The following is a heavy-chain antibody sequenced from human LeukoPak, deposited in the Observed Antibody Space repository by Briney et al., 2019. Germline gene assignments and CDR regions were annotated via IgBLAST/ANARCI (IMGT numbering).Heavy chain of an antibody. D-gene: IGHD6-13*01. V-gene: IGHV4-59*01. Sequence: SETLSLTCTVSGGSISSYYWSWIRQPAGKGLEWIGHTHFGGTTNYNPSLKSRVTISVDTSKNQFSLKLTSVTAADTALYYCARGYSTSWTYYYDFWGQGALVTVSS. J-gene: IGHJ4*02. CDR2: THFGGTT. CDR3: ARGYSTSWTYYYDF. CDR1: GGSISSYY.